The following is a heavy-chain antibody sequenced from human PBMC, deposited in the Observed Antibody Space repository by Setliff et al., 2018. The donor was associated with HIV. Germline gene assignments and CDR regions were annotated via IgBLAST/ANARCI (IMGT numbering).Heavy chain of an antibody. CDR2: IYTTGST. D-gene: IGHD6-13*01. CDR3: ARGRGSSSSWPIDY. Sequence: KPSETLSLTCTVSGDSISNYYWSWVRQPPGKGLEWIGYIYTTGSTNYNPSLKSRVTMSVDTSKNQFSLRLTSVTAADTAVYFCARGRGSSSSWPIDYWGQGTLVTVSS. CDR1: GDSISNYY. J-gene: IGHJ4*02. V-gene: IGHV4-4*09.